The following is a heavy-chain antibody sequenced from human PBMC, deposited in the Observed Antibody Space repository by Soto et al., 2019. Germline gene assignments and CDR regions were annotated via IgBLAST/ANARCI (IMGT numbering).Heavy chain of an antibody. D-gene: IGHD3-3*01. V-gene: IGHV1-24*01. CDR2: FDPEDGET. Sequence: ASVKVSCKVSGYTLTELSMHWVRQAPGKGLEWMGGFDPEDGETIYAQKSQGRVTMTDDTSTDTAYMELSSLRSEDTAVYYCATDTYYYCWGGPGVWGQGTTVTVS. J-gene: IGHJ6*02. CDR3: ATDTYYYCWGGPGV. CDR1: GYTLTELS.